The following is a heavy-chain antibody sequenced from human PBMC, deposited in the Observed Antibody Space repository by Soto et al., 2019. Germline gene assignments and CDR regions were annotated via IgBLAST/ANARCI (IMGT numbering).Heavy chain of an antibody. D-gene: IGHD6-19*01. V-gene: IGHV5-51*01. CDR2: IYPGDSDT. J-gene: IGHJ6*02. CDR3: VYSLSIAVTTATHYYYGMDV. Sequence: GESLKISCKGSGYSFTSYWIGWVRQMPGKGLEWMGIIYPGDSDTRYSPSFQGQVTISADKSISTAYLQWSSLKASDTAMYYCVYSLSIAVTTATHYYYGMDVWGQGTTVTVSS. CDR1: GYSFTSYW.